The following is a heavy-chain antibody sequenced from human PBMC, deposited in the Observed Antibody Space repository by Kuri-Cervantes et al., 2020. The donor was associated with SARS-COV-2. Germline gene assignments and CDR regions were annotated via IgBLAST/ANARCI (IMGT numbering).Heavy chain of an antibody. CDR3: TSSYYDRAFDI. D-gene: IGHD3-22*01. CDR1: GFTFSSYE. Sequence: GESLKISCAASGFTFSSYEMNWVRQAPGKGLEWVGRIKSKTDGGTTDYAAPVKGRFTISRDDSKNTLYLQMNSLKTEDTAVYYCTSSYYDRAFDIWGQGTMVTVSS. V-gene: IGHV3-15*01. CDR2: IKSKTDGGTT. J-gene: IGHJ3*02.